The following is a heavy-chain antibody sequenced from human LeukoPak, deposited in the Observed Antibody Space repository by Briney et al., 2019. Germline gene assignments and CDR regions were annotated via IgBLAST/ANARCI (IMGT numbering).Heavy chain of an antibody. J-gene: IGHJ4*02. CDR1: GYTFTSYG. D-gene: IGHD6-13*01. CDR2: ISAYNGKT. Sequence: GASVKISCKTSGYTFTSYGISWVRQAPGQGLEWMGWISAYNGKTNYAQKLQGRVTMTTDTSTSTAYMELRSLRSDDTAVYYCARVEVPGIAAAGTSDYWGQGTLVTVSS. V-gene: IGHV1-18*01. CDR3: ARVEVPGIAAAGTSDY.